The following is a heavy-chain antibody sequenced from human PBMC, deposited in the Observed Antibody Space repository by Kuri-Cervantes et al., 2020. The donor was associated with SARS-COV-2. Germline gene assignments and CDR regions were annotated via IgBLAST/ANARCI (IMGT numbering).Heavy chain of an antibody. D-gene: IGHD3-9*01. Sequence: ASVKVSCKASGYTFTGYYMHWVRQAPGQGLEWMGWINPNSGGTNYAQKFQGWVTMTRDTSLSTAYMELSRLRSDDTAVYYCAREGGYYDILTGSKRGDYYFDYWGQGTLVTVSS. CDR2: INPNSGGT. J-gene: IGHJ4*02. CDR1: GYTFTGYY. V-gene: IGHV1-2*04. CDR3: AREGGYYDILTGSKRGDYYFDY.